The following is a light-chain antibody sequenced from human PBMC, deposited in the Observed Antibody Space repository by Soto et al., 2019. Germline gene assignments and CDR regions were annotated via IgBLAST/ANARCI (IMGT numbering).Light chain of an antibody. CDR1: QSVSNN. J-gene: IGKJ2*01. Sequence: EIVMTQSPATLSVSPGERATLSCRASQSVSNNLAWYQQKVGQAPRLLIYGASTRATGIPARFSGSGSGTEFTLTIRSLQSEDFAVYYCQQYNNWPPAYTFGQGTKLEIK. CDR2: GAS. V-gene: IGKV3-15*01. CDR3: QQYNNWPPAYT.